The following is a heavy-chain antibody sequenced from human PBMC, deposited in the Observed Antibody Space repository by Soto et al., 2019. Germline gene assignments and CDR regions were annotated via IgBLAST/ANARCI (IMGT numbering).Heavy chain of an antibody. J-gene: IGHJ4*02. V-gene: IGHV3-30-3*01. CDR2: ISYDGSNK. CDR1: GFTFRKYA. Sequence: VQLVESGGGVVQPGRSLRLSCVAFGFTFRKYAMHWVRQAPGKGLEWVAVISYDGSNKYYADSVKGRFTISRDNSKNTLYLQMNSLTAEDTAVYYCARENYGKNYFDYWGQGTLVTVSS. CDR3: ARENYGKNYFDY. D-gene: IGHD3-10*01.